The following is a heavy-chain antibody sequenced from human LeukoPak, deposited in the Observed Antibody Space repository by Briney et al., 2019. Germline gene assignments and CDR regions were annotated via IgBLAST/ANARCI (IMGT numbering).Heavy chain of an antibody. V-gene: IGHV3-30*03. CDR2: ISDGNNK. CDR1: RFTFSMLG. J-gene: IGHJ4*02. D-gene: IGHD3-22*01. CDR3: RAATRHPSHYYVY. Sequence: PGPSLTLSCTASRFTFSMLGMHWVRQAPGKGLEWVAVISDGNNKYYADSVRGRFTISRDNSKELRYLQMSSLSTEDTALYYCRAATRHPSHYYVYWGQRTRVTVAS.